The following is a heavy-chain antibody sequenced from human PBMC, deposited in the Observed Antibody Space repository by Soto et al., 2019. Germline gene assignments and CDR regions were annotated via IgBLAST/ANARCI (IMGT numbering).Heavy chain of an antibody. V-gene: IGHV3-21*01. Sequence: EVQLVESGGGLVKPGGSLRLSCAASGFTFSSYSMNWVRQAPGKGLEWVSSISSSSSYIYYADSVKGRFTISRDNAKNSLYLQMNSLRAEDTAVYYCVRAGYCSSTSCEYYFDYWGQGTLVTVSS. CDR1: GFTFSSYS. CDR3: VRAGYCSSTSCEYYFDY. J-gene: IGHJ4*02. D-gene: IGHD2-2*01. CDR2: ISSSSSYI.